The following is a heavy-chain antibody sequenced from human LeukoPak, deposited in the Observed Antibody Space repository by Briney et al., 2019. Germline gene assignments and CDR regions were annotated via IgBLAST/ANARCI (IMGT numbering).Heavy chain of an antibody. CDR3: AKDLRGIAKYYYYYYGMDV. J-gene: IGHJ6*02. CDR1: GFTFSSYA. Sequence: GGSLRLSCAASGFTFSSYAMSWVRQAPGKGLEWVSAISGSGGSTYYADSVKGRFTISRDNSKNTLYLQMNSLRAEDTAVYYCAKDLRGIAKYYYYYYGMDVWGQGTTVTVSS. D-gene: IGHD6-13*01. V-gene: IGHV3-23*01. CDR2: ISGSGGST.